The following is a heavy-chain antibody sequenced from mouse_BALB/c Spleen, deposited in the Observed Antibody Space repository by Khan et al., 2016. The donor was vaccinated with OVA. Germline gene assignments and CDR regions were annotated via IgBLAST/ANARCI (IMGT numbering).Heavy chain of an antibody. J-gene: IGHJ4*01. V-gene: IGHV2-6-1*01. Sequence: QVQLKQSGPGLVAPSQSLSITCTISGFSLTNYGVHWVRQPPGKGLEWLVVIWSDGSATYNSALKSRLSISKDNSKNQVFLKMNSLQTNDTAMYYCARQPYYHYYIMDYWGLGTSVTVSS. CDR2: IWSDGSA. D-gene: IGHD2-10*01. CDR3: ARQPYYHYYIMDY. CDR1: GFSLTNYG.